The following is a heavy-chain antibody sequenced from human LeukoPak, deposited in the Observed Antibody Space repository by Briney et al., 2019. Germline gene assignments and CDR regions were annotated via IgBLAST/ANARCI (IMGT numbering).Heavy chain of an antibody. D-gene: IGHD2-15*01. CDR3: AKDIEASI. CDR1: GFTFSAYA. CDR2: ISHSGANT. V-gene: IGHV3-23*01. Sequence: GSLRLSCAASGFTFSAYAMSWVRQAPGKGLEWVSLISHSGANTFYADSVKGRFSVSRDNSKNTMYLQMNSLRAEDTAVYYCAKDIEASIWGQGTLVAVSS. J-gene: IGHJ4*02.